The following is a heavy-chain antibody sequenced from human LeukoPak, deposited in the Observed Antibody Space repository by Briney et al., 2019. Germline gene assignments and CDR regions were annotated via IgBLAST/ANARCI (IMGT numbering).Heavy chain of an antibody. CDR3: ARGVGQLVPPTDY. J-gene: IGHJ4*02. CDR2: IWYDGSNK. Sequence: HGRSLRLSCAASGFTFSSYGMHWVRQAPGKGLEGVAVIWYDGSNKYYADSVKGRFTISRDNSKNTLYLQMNSLRAEDTAVYYCARGVGQLVPPTDYWGQGTLVTVSS. D-gene: IGHD6-13*01. V-gene: IGHV3-33*01. CDR1: GFTFSSYG.